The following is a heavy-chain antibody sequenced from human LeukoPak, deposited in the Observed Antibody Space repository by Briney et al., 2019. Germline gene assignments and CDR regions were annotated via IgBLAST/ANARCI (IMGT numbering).Heavy chain of an antibody. Sequence: GGSLRLSCAASGFTVSSNYMNWVRQAPGKGLEWVSYISGRSTTIYYTASVKGRFSISRDNAKNSLYLQMNSLRAEDTAVYYCARDLKRRVYYDSSGSDDAFDIWGQGTMVTVSS. D-gene: IGHD3-22*01. CDR1: GFTVSSNY. CDR2: ISGRSTTI. V-gene: IGHV3-48*01. J-gene: IGHJ3*02. CDR3: ARDLKRRVYYDSSGSDDAFDI.